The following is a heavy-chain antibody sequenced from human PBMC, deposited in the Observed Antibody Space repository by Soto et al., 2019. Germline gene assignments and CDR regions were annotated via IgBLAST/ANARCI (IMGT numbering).Heavy chain of an antibody. CDR2: IYWDEDT. CDR1: VFSLSTHTVG. CDR3: AHSVPFDHRGYNSEF. Sequence: QITLKESGPTLVKPTQTLTLTCTFSVFSLSTHTVGVAWIRQPPGKALEWLALIYWDEDTRYSPSLKSRLTLTNASSKHQVVFTMTITDSVNTDTYYCAHSVPFDHRGYNSEFWGQGILVTVSS. V-gene: IGHV2-5*02. J-gene: IGHJ4*02. D-gene: IGHD1-1*01.